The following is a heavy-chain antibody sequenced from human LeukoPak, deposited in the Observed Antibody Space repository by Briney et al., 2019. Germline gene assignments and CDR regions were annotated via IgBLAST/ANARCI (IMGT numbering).Heavy chain of an antibody. J-gene: IGHJ4*02. D-gene: IGHD5-24*01. Sequence: GGSLRLSCAASGFTFSSYAMSWVRQAPGKGLEWVSSISGSGNRTYYADSVKGRFTISRDNAKNSLYLQMNSLRDEDTAVYYCAREREMATIGDYFDCWGRGTLVTVSS. CDR3: AREREMATIGDYFDC. V-gene: IGHV3-23*01. CDR1: GFTFSSYA. CDR2: ISGSGNRT.